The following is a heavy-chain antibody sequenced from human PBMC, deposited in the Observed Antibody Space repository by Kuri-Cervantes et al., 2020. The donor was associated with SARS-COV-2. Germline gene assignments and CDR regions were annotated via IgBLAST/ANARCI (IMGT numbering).Heavy chain of an antibody. CDR1: GGTFSSYA. Sequence: SVKISCKASGGTFSSYAISWGRQAPGQGLEWMGGIIPIFGTANYAQKFQGRVTITTDESTSTAYMELSSLRSYDTAVYYCASVWWEARITDAFDIWGQGTMVTVSS. CDR2: IIPIFGTA. D-gene: IGHD1-26*01. CDR3: ASVWWEARITDAFDI. V-gene: IGHV1-69*05. J-gene: IGHJ3*02.